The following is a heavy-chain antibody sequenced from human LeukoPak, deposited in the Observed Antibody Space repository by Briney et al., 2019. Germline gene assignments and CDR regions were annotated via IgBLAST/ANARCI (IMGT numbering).Heavy chain of an antibody. D-gene: IGHD6-19*01. Sequence: PGGSLRLSCAASGFTFSTYAMNWLRQAPGKGLEWVANIKQDGSEKYYVDSVKGRFTISRDNAKNSLYLQMNSLRAEDTAVYYCARIRRGWSQNWDYWGQGTLVTVSS. CDR1: GFTFSTYA. V-gene: IGHV3-7*01. CDR3: ARIRRGWSQNWDY. J-gene: IGHJ4*02. CDR2: IKQDGSEK.